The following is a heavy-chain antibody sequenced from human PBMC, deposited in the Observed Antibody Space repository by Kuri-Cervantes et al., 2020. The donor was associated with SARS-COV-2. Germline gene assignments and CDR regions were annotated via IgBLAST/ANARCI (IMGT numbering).Heavy chain of an antibody. CDR1: GGTFSSYA. V-gene: IGHV1-69*05. J-gene: IGHJ4*02. CDR2: IIPIFGTA. D-gene: IGHD2-2*01. CDR3: ARAGYYCSSTSCPSLPDY. Sequence: SVKVSCKASGGTFSSYAISWVRQAPGQGLEWMGGIIPIFGTANYAQKFQGRVTITRNTSISTAYMELSSLRSEDTAVYYCARAGYYCSSTSCPSLPDYWGQGTLVTVSS.